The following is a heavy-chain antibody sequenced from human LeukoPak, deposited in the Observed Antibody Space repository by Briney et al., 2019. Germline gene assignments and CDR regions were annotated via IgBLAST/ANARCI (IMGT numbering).Heavy chain of an antibody. D-gene: IGHD1-20*01. V-gene: IGHV4-30-2*01. J-gene: IGHJ2*01. CDR1: GGSISSGGYS. CDR3: ARGLRDNWTNYWYFDL. Sequence: SETLSLTCTVSGGSISSGGYSWSWIRQPPGKGLEWIGYIYHSGSTYYNPSLKSRVTISVDRSKNQFSLKLSSVTAADTAVYFCARGLRDNWTNYWYFDLWGRGTLVTVSS. CDR2: IYHSGST.